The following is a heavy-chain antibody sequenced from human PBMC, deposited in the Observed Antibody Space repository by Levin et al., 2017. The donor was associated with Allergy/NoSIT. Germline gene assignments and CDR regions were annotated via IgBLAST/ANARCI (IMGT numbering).Heavy chain of an antibody. Sequence: GASVKVSCKASGYTFTNYGINWVRQAPGQGLEWMGWISGYNGDTNYAQKFQGRVTMTTDTSTSTAYMELRSLRSDDTAVYYCARACSSSSCFHGPTWFDPWGRGALVTVSS. CDR2: ISGYNGDT. CDR3: ARACSSSSCFHGPTWFDP. D-gene: IGHD2-2*01. J-gene: IGHJ5*02. CDR1: GYTFTNYG. V-gene: IGHV1-18*01.